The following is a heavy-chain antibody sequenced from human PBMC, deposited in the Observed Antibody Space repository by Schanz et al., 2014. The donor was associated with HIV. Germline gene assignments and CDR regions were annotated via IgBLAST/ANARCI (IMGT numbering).Heavy chain of an antibody. V-gene: IGHV1-2*02. D-gene: IGHD3-10*01. Sequence: QVQLVQSGAEVKMPGASVKVSCKSSGYTFSDYYMHWVRQAPGQGLEWMGWINPSSGGTNYAQKYQGRVTMTRDTSISTAYMELRRLRSDDTAVYYCARDQNVISMVRGVMGGVDYWGQGTLVTVSS. CDR2: INPSSGGT. CDR3: ARDQNVISMVRGVMGGVDY. J-gene: IGHJ4*02. CDR1: GYTFSDYY.